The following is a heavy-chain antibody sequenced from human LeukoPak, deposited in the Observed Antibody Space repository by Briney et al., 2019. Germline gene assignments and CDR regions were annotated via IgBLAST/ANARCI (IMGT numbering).Heavy chain of an antibody. CDR3: ASTFRSSWYSEEGIDY. CDR1: GGSFSGYY. J-gene: IGHJ4*02. Sequence: PSETLSLTCAVYGGSFSGYYWSWIRQPPGKGLEWIGEINHSGSTNYNPSLKSRVTISVDTSKNQFSLKLSSVTAADTAVYYCASTFRSSWYSEEGIDYWGQGTLVTVSS. CDR2: INHSGST. V-gene: IGHV4-34*01. D-gene: IGHD6-13*01.